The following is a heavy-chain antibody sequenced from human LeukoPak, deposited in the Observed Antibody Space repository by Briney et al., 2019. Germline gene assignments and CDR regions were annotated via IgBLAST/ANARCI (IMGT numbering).Heavy chain of an antibody. V-gene: IGHV1-18*01. Sequence: ASVKVSCKASGYTFTSYGISWVRQAPGQGLEWMGWISAYNGNTNYAQKLQGRVTMTTDTSTSTAYMELRSLRSDDTAVNYCARAIFGVVITYYFDYWGQGTLVTVSS. J-gene: IGHJ4*02. CDR3: ARAIFGVVITYYFDY. D-gene: IGHD3-3*01. CDR1: GYTFTSYG. CDR2: ISAYNGNT.